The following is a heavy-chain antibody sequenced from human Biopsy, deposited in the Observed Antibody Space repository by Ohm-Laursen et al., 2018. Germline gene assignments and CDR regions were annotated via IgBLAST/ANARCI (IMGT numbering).Heavy chain of an antibody. V-gene: IGHV3-7*01. CDR3: ARDSSGHYDSSGSDY. J-gene: IGHJ4*02. CDR2: IRQDGSER. CDR1: GFTFSSYW. Sequence: GSLRLSCTAPGFTFSSYWMSWVRQAPGKGLEWVANIRQDGSERYYVDSVKGRFTISRDNTKNSLYLEMNSLRAEDTAVYYCARDSSGHYDSSGSDYWGQGTLVTVSS. D-gene: IGHD3-22*01.